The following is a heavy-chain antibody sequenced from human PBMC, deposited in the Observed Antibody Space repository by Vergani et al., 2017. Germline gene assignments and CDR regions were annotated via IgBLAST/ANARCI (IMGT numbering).Heavy chain of an antibody. V-gene: IGHV5-51*01. CDR1: GYSFTSYW. D-gene: IGHD6-19*01. CDR2: IYPGDSDT. CDR3: ARAYSSGWYDAFDI. Sequence: EVQLVQSGAEVKKPGESLKISCKGSGYSFTSYWIGWVRQMPGKGLEWMGIIYPGDSDTRYSPSFQGQVTISVDTSKNQFSLKLSSVTAADTAVYYCARAYSSGWYDAFDIWGQGTMVTVSS. J-gene: IGHJ3*02.